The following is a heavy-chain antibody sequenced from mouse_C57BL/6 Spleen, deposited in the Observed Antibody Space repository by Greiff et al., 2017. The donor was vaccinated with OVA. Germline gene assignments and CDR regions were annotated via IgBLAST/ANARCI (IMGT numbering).Heavy chain of an antibody. J-gene: IGHJ4*01. CDR3: TTWGRGGFYAMDY. CDR2: IDPEDGDT. CDR1: GFNIKDYY. V-gene: IGHV14-1*01. D-gene: IGHD3-3*01. Sequence: VQLQQSGAELVRPGASVKLSCTASGFNIKDYYMHWVKQRPEQGLEWIGRIDPEDGDTEYAPKFQGKATMTADPSSNTAYLQLSSLTSEDTAVYYWTTWGRGGFYAMDYWGQGTSVTVSA.